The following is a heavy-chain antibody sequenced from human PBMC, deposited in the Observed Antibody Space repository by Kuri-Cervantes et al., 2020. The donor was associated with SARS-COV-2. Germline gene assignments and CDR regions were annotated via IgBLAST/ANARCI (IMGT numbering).Heavy chain of an antibody. CDR3: AKETNYYDSSGYYSPDY. Sequence: GESLKISCAASGFTFSSYGMHWVRQAPGKGLEWVAVIWYDGSNKYYADSVKGRFTISRDNSKNTLYLQMNSLRAEDTAVYYCAKETNYYDSSGYYSPDYWGQGTLVTVSS. V-gene: IGHV3-30*02. CDR1: GFTFSSYG. J-gene: IGHJ4*02. D-gene: IGHD3-22*01. CDR2: IWYDGSNK.